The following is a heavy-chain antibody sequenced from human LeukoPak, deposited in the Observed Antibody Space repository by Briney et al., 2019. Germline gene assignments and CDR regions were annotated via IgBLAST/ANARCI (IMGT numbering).Heavy chain of an antibody. V-gene: IGHV5-51*01. CDR3: ARFRGYYYDSSGYYFDY. J-gene: IGHJ4*02. CDR2: IYPGDSDT. Sequence: GESLKISCKGSGYSFTSYWIGWVRQMPGKGLEWMGIIYPGDSDTRYSPSVQGQVTISADKSISTAYLQWSSLKASDTAMYYCARFRGYYYDSSGYYFDYWGQGTLVTVSS. CDR1: GYSFTSYW. D-gene: IGHD3-22*01.